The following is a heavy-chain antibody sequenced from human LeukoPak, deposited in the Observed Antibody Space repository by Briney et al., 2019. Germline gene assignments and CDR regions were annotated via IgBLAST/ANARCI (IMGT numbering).Heavy chain of an antibody. Sequence: GGSLRLSCTASGFTFSSYAMSWVRQAPGKGLEWVSAISGGGDSTYYADSVKGRFTISRDNSKNTLYLQMNSLRAEDTAIYYCAKDRARGGATDFGYWGQGTLVTVSS. J-gene: IGHJ4*02. CDR3: AKDRARGGATDFGY. D-gene: IGHD1-26*01. CDR1: GFTFSSYA. CDR2: ISGGGDST. V-gene: IGHV3-23*01.